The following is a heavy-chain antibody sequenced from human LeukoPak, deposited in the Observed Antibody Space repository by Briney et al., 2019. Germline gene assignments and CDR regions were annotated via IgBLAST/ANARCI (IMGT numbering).Heavy chain of an antibody. Sequence: SQTLSLTCTVSGGSISSGDYYWSWIRQPPGKGLEWIGYIYYSGSTYYNPSLKSRVTISVDTSKNQFSLKLSSVTAADTAVYYCARERSSWYGGVWFDPWGQGTLVTVSS. CDR1: GGSISSGDYY. D-gene: IGHD6-13*01. CDR3: ARERSSWYGGVWFDP. V-gene: IGHV4-30-4*01. J-gene: IGHJ5*02. CDR2: IYYSGST.